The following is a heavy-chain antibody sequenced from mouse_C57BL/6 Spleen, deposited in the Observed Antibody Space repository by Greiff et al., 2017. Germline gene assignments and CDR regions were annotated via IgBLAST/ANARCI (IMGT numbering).Heavy chain of an antibody. CDR3: AKRWDTYYAMGY. D-gene: IGHD3-3*01. J-gene: IGHJ4*01. V-gene: IGHV1-82*01. CDR1: GYAFSSSW. CDR2: IYPGDGDT. Sequence: QVQLQQSGPELVKPGASVKISCKASGYAFSSSWMNWVKQRPGKGLEWIGRIYPGDGDTNYNGKFKGKATLTADKSSSPAYLQLSSLTSDDAAVYFCAKRWDTYYAMGYWGKGTSVTVSS.